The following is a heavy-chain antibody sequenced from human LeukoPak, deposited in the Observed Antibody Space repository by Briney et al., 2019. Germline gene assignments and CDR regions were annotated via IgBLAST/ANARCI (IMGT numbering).Heavy chain of an antibody. CDR1: GGSISSYY. J-gene: IGHJ4*02. V-gene: IGHV4-59*08. Sequence: SETLSLTCTVSGGSISSYYWSWIRQPPGKGLEWIGYIYYRGSTNYNPSLKSRVTISVDTSKNQFSLKLSSVTAADTAVYYCARAIAVAGTWVTDDYWGQGTLVTVSS. CDR2: IYYRGST. CDR3: ARAIAVAGTWVTDDY. D-gene: IGHD6-19*01.